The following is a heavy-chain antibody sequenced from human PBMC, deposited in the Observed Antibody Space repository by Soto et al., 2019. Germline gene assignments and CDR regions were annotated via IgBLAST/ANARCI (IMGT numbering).Heavy chain of an antibody. J-gene: IGHJ5*02. CDR2: IHHSGST. CDR1: GDSISSRNW. V-gene: IGHV4-4*02. CDR3: ARRKLELMYVGWFDP. D-gene: IGHD2-8*01. Sequence: QVQLQESGPGLVKPSETLSLTCAVSGDSISSRNWWSWDRQTPGKGLEYIGEIHHSGSTNYNPSLKSRVTMSVDKSTNQFSLNLSSVTAADTAIYYCARRKLELMYVGWFDPWGQGNLVNVSS.